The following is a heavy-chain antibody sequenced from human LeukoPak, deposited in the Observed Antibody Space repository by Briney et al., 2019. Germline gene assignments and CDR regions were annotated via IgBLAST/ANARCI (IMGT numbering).Heavy chain of an antibody. CDR3: ARGPTGAVDY. D-gene: IGHD1-1*01. Sequence: GGSLRLSCAASGFTFSSYWMYWVRQAPGKGLVWVSRLNSDGSYTSYADSVKGRFTFSRDNAKNTLYLQMNSLRAEDTAVYYCARGPTGAVDYWGQGTLVTVSS. J-gene: IGHJ4*02. CDR1: GFTFSSYW. CDR2: LNSDGSYT. V-gene: IGHV3-74*01.